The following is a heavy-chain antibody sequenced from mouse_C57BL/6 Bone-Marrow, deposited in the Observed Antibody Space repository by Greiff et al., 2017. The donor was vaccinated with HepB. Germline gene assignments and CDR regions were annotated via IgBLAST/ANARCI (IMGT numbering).Heavy chain of an antibody. Sequence: EVKLVESGGGLVKPGGSLKLSCAASGFTFSDYGMHWVRQAPEKGLEWVAYISSGSSTIYYADTVKGRFTISRDNAKNTLFLQMTSLRSEDTAMYYCASEDGYSAWFAYWGQGTLVTVSA. CDR3: ASEDGYSAWFAY. V-gene: IGHV5-17*01. J-gene: IGHJ3*01. D-gene: IGHD2-3*01. CDR1: GFTFSDYG. CDR2: ISSGSSTI.